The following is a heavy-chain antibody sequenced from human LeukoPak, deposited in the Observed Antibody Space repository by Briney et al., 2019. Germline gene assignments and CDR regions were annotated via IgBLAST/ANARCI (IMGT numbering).Heavy chain of an antibody. CDR1: GGSISDYY. CDR3: ARLYGSGKNYYYYGMDV. V-gene: IGHV4-4*07. Sequence: SETLSLTCTVSGGSISDYYWTWIRQPPGKGLEWIGRIYTSGSTNYNPSLKSRVTMSVDTSKNQFSLKLSSVTAADTAVYYCARLYGSGKNYYYYGMDVWGQGTTVTVSS. J-gene: IGHJ6*02. CDR2: IYTSGST. D-gene: IGHD3-10*01.